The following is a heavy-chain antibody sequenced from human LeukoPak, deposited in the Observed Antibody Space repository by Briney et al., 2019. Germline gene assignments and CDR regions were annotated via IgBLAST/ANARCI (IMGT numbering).Heavy chain of an antibody. CDR2: ISGSGGST. CDR1: GFTFSSYA. CDR3: AKDQLPDSREHYYYGMDV. D-gene: IGHD3-22*01. J-gene: IGHJ6*02. V-gene: IGHV3-23*01. Sequence: GGSLRLSCAASGFTFSSYAMSWVRQAPGKGLEWVSAISGSGGSTYYADSVKGRFTISRDNSKNTPYLQMNSLRAEDTAVYYCAKDQLPDSREHYYYGMDVWGQGTTVTVSS.